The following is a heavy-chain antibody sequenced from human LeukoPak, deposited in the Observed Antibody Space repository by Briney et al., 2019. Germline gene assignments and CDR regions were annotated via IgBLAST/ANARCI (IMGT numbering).Heavy chain of an antibody. CDR3: ASLGIHDSSGYYYRSFDY. Sequence: GGSLRLSCAASGFTFSSYSMNWVRQAPGKGLEWVSYISSSRSTIYYADSVKGRFTISRDNAKNSLYLQMNSLRDEDTAVYYCASLGIHDSSGYYYRSFDYWGQGTLVTVSS. J-gene: IGHJ4*02. CDR1: GFTFSSYS. V-gene: IGHV3-48*02. CDR2: ISSSRSTI. D-gene: IGHD3-22*01.